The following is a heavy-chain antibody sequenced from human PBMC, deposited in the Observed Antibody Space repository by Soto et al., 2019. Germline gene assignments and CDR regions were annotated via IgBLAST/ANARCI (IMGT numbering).Heavy chain of an antibody. CDR1: GYTFKSYG. D-gene: IGHD2-21*02. J-gene: IGHJ3*01. CDR3: ARGPTVGDF. V-gene: IGHV1-18*01. CDR2: IRVKNGNT. Sequence: ASVKVCCKASGYTFKSYGSSWVRQAPGQGLEWMGWIRVKNGNTNYAQNFQGRFTMTTDTSTSTAYMELRSLRSDDTAVYYCARGPTVGDFWGQGTMVTVSS.